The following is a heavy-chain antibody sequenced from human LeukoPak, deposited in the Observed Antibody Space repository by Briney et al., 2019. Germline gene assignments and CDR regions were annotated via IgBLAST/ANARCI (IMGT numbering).Heavy chain of an antibody. Sequence: PSETLSLTCTVSGGSIRSYYWSWIRQPAGKGLEWIGRIYTSGSTNYNPSLKSRVTISVDTSKNQFSLKLSSVTAADTAVYYCARLLVRGHTDYWGQGTLVTVSS. CDR2: IYTSGST. CDR1: GGSIRSYY. D-gene: IGHD3-10*01. V-gene: IGHV4-4*07. CDR3: ARLLVRGHTDY. J-gene: IGHJ4*02.